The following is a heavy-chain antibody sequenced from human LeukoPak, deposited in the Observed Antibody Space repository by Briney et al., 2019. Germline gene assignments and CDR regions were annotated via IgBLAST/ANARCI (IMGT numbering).Heavy chain of an antibody. CDR1: GFTFSSYA. CDR3: ARGYSSSWYWFDP. CDR2: ISGSGGSK. V-gene: IGHV3-23*01. Sequence: GGSLRLSCAASGFTFSSYAMSWVRQAPGKGLKWVSAISGSGGSKYYADSVKGRFTISRDNSKNTLYLQMNSLRAEDTAVYYCARGYSSSWYWFDPWGQGTLVTVSS. J-gene: IGHJ5*02. D-gene: IGHD6-13*01.